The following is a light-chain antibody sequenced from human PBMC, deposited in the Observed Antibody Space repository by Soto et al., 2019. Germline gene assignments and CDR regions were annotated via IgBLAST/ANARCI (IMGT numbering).Light chain of an antibody. Sequence: QSALTQPPSASGSPGQSVTISCTGTSGDVCGHNFVSWYQFHPGKAPKLIIYEVSKRPSGVPNRFSGSKSDNTASLTVSGLQAEYEADYFCSSYAGTNKVFGGGTKLTVL. V-gene: IGLV2-8*01. CDR3: SSYAGTNKV. CDR1: SGDVCGHNF. J-gene: IGLJ3*02. CDR2: EVS.